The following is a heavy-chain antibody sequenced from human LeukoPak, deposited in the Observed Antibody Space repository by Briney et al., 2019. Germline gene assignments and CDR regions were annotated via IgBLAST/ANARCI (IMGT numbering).Heavy chain of an antibody. D-gene: IGHD3-22*01. CDR1: GGSISSSSYY. CDR3: ARHVYDSSGPARVFDY. Sequence: SETLSLTCTVSGGSISSSSYYWGWIRQPPGKGLEWIGSIYYSGSTYYNPSLKSRVTISVDTSKNQFSLKLSSVTAADTAVYYCARHVYDSSGPARVFDYWGQGTLVTVSS. J-gene: IGHJ4*02. CDR2: IYYSGST. V-gene: IGHV4-39*01.